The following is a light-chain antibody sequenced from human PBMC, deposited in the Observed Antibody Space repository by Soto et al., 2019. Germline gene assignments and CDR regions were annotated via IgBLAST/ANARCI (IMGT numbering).Light chain of an antibody. CDR2: DAS. J-gene: IGKJ1*01. CDR1: QSISSW. Sequence: DIQMTQSPSTLSASVGDRVTITFRSSQSISSWLAWYQQKPGKAPKLLIYDASSLESGVPSRFSGSGSGTEFTLTISSLQPGDFATYYCQQYNSYSPWTFGQGTKVDI. V-gene: IGKV1-5*01. CDR3: QQYNSYSPWT.